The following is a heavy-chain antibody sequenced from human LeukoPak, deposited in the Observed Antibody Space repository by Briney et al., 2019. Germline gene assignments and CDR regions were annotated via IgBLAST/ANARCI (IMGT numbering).Heavy chain of an antibody. V-gene: IGHV3-23*01. Sequence: PGGSLRFSCAASGFTFSNYAMNGVRQAPGKGLEWVAGLSNTGSRASYADSVKGRFTISRDNSKKTLYLQLNNLRAGDTAFYYCAKGLGSSIWYTLIDYWGQGTLVTVSS. J-gene: IGHJ4*02. D-gene: IGHD6-13*01. CDR2: LSNTGSRA. CDR3: AKGLGSSIWYTLIDY. CDR1: GFTFSNYA.